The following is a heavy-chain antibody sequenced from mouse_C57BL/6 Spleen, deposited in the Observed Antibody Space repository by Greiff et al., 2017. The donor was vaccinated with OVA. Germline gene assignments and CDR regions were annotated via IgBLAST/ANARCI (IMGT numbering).Heavy chain of an antibody. CDR2: INPNHGGT. D-gene: IGHD1-1*01. J-gene: IGHJ1*03. V-gene: IGHV1-26*01. CDR3: AREGGGSRGYFDV. Sequence: VQLQQSGPELVKPGASVKISCKASGYTFTDYYMNWVKQSHGKSLEWIGDINPNHGGTSYNQKFKGKATWTVDKSSSTAYMELRSLTSEDSAVYYCAREGGGSRGYFDVWGTGTTVTVSS. CDR1: GYTFTDYY.